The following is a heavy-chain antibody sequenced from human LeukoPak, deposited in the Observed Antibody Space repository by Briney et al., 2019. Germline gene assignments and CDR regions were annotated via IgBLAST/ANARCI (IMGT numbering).Heavy chain of an antibody. D-gene: IGHD2-15*01. Sequence: SETLSLTCAVSGGSISSSNWWSWVRQPPGKGLEWIGEIYHSGSTNYNPSLKSRVTISVDKSKNQFSLKLSSVTAADTAVYYCARDRGGDCSGGSCYLNNWFDPWGQGTLVTVSS. CDR3: ARDRGGDCSGGSCYLNNWFDP. CDR1: GGSISSSNW. CDR2: IYHSGST. V-gene: IGHV4-4*02. J-gene: IGHJ5*02.